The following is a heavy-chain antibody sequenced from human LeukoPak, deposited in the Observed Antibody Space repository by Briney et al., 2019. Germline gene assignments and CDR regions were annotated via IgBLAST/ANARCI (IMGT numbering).Heavy chain of an antibody. V-gene: IGHV3-30-3*01. CDR3: ARDLRPTAAAGVDY. CDR2: ISYDGSNK. Sequence: GGSLRLSCAASGFTFSSYAMHWVRQAPGKGLGWVAVISYDGSNKYYADSVKGRFTISRDNSKNTLYLQMDSLRAEATAVYYCARDLRPTAAAGVDYWGQGTLVTVSS. J-gene: IGHJ4*02. CDR1: GFTFSSYA. D-gene: IGHD6-13*01.